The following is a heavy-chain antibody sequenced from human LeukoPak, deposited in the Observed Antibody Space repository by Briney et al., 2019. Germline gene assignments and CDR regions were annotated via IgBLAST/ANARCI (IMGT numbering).Heavy chain of an antibody. CDR1: GFTFGSYG. CDR3: AKGASSGWLGFDY. D-gene: IGHD6-19*01. Sequence: GGSLRLSCAASGFTFGSYGMHWVRQAPGKGLEWVAVISYDGSNKYYADSVKGRFTISRDNSKNTLYLQMNSLRAEDTAVYYCAKGASSGWLGFDYWGQGTLVTVSS. CDR2: ISYDGSNK. V-gene: IGHV3-30*18. J-gene: IGHJ4*02.